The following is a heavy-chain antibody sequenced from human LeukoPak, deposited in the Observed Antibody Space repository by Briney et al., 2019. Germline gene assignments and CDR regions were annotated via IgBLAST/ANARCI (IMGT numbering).Heavy chain of an antibody. Sequence: PGRSLRLSCAASGFTFSSYAMHWVRQAPGKGLEWVAVISYDGSNKYYADSVKGRFTISRDNSKNTLYLQMNSLRAEDTAVYYCARIYSDYDNWGQGTLVTVSS. V-gene: IGHV3-30*14. D-gene: IGHD5-12*01. J-gene: IGHJ4*02. CDR3: ARIYSDYDN. CDR1: GFTFSSYA. CDR2: ISYDGSNK.